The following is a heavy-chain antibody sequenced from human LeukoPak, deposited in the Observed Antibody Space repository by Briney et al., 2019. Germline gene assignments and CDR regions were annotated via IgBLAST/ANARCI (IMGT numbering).Heavy chain of an antibody. Sequence: GASVKVSCKASGYTFTSYAMNWVRQAPGQGLEWMGWINTNTGNPTYAQGFTGRFVFSLDSSVSTAYLQISSLKAEDTAVYYCARGHYCSGGSCYLNWFDPWGQGTLVTVSS. CDR3: ARGHYCSGGSCYLNWFDP. CDR2: INTNTGNP. J-gene: IGHJ5*02. V-gene: IGHV7-4-1*02. CDR1: GYTFTSYA. D-gene: IGHD2-15*01.